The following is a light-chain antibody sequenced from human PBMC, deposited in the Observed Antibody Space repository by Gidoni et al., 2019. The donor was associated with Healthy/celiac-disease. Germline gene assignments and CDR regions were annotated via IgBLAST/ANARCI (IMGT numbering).Light chain of an antibody. CDR1: QSVSSSY. J-gene: IGKJ2*01. V-gene: IGKV3-20*01. Sequence: EIVLTQSPGTLSLSPGERATLSCRASQSVSSSYLAWYQQKPGQAPRLLIYGASSRATGLPDRFSGSGSGTDFTLTISRLEPEDFAVYYCQQYGSSPRLTFGQGTKLEIK. CDR3: QQYGSSPRLT. CDR2: GAS.